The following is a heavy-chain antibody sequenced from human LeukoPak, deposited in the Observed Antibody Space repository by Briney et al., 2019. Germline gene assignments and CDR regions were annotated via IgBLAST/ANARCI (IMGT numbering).Heavy chain of an antibody. Sequence: PSETLSLTCTVSGDSISSGGYYWSWIRQLPGKGLEWIGYIYYSGTTYCNPSLKSRVTISVDTSKNQLSLKLNSVTAADTAVYYCARGWMATIHFDSWGQGTLVTVSS. J-gene: IGHJ4*02. V-gene: IGHV4-31*03. CDR3: ARGWMATIHFDS. CDR1: GDSISSGGYY. D-gene: IGHD5-24*01. CDR2: IYYSGTT.